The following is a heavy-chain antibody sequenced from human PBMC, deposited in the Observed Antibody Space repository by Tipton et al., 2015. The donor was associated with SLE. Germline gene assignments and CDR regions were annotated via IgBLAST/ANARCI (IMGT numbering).Heavy chain of an antibody. V-gene: IGHV1-24*01. J-gene: IGHJ1*01. D-gene: IGHD6-13*01. CDR3: ARDPYFQMTKYSSNWGYFQH. CDR2: FDPEEGET. CDR1: GDILTEFS. Sequence: QLVQSGPEVKRPGASVKVSCKVSGDILTEFSMHWVRQAPGKGLEWMGRFDPEEGETIYVQKFQGRVTMTEDTSTDTAYMELSSLRSEDTAVYFCARDPYFQMTKYSSNWGYFQHWGQGTLVSVSS.